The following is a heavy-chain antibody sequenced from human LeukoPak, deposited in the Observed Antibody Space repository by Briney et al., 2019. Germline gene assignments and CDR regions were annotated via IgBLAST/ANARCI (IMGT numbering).Heavy chain of an antibody. V-gene: IGHV4-39*01. J-gene: IGHJ6*03. D-gene: IGHD3-10*01. Sequence: SETLSLTCTVSGGSISSSSYYWGWIRQPPGKGLEWIGSIYYSGSTYYNPSLKSRVTISVDTSKNQFSLKLSSVTAADTAVYYCARVGYYPDYYMDVWGKGTTVTVSS. CDR1: GGSISSSSYY. CDR2: IYYSGST. CDR3: ARVGYYPDYYMDV.